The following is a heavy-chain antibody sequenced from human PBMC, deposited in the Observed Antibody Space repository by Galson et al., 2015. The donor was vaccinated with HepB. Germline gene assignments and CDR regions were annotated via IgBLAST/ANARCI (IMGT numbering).Heavy chain of an antibody. CDR3: ARRDVFTAFDI. CDR2: ISYDGSNK. D-gene: IGHD2-21*01. J-gene: IGHJ3*02. Sequence: SLRLSCAASGLTFSSYAMHWVRQAPGKGLEWVAVISYDGSNKYYADSVKGRFTISRDNSKNTLYLQMNSLRAEDTAVYYCARRDVFTAFDIWGQGTMVTVSS. CDR1: GLTFSSYA. V-gene: IGHV3-30-3*01.